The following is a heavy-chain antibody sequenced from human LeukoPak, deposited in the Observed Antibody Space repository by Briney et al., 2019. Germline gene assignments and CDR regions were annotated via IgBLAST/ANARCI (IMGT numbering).Heavy chain of an antibody. V-gene: IGHV4-31*03. CDR1: GGSISSGGYY. J-gene: IGHJ5*02. CDR3: AEDGIRYFDWLSWFDP. CDR2: IYYSGSP. D-gene: IGHD3-9*01. Sequence: PSDTLSLSCTVSGGSISSGGYYGSWIRQHPGKALQWIGYIYYSGSPYYNPSLKSRVTLSVDTSKNQFSLKLSSVTAADTALFFQAEDGIRYFDWLSWFDPWGQGTLVTVSS.